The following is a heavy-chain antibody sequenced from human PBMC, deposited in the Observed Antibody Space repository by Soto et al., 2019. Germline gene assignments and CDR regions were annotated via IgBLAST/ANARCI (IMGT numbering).Heavy chain of an antibody. CDR1: GFTFSSYA. CDR2: ISGSGGST. J-gene: IGHJ4*02. D-gene: IGHD6-13*01. V-gene: IGHV3-23*01. Sequence: PGGSLRLSCAASGFTFSSYAMSWVRQAPGKGLEWVSAISGSGGSTYYADSVKGRFTISRDNSKNTLYLQMNSLRAEDTAVYYCAKDQYMAIEAAGTVFVYWGQGTLVTVSS. CDR3: AKDQYMAIEAAGTVFVY.